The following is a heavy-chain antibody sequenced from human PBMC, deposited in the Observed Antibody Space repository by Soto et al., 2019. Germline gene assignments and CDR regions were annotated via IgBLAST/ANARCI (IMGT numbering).Heavy chain of an antibody. CDR1: GYTFTGYY. D-gene: IGHD2-2*01. Sequence: ASVKVSCKASGYTFTGYYMHWVRQAPGQGLEWMGWINPNSGGTNYAQKFQGWVTMTRDTSISTAYIELSRLRSDDTAVYYCARVVSYCSSTSCHTQFDYWGQGTLVTVSS. V-gene: IGHV1-2*04. J-gene: IGHJ4*02. CDR3: ARVVSYCSSTSCHTQFDY. CDR2: INPNSGGT.